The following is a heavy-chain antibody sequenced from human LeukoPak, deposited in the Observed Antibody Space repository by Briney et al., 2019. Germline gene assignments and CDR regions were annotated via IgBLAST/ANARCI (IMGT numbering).Heavy chain of an antibody. J-gene: IGHJ4*02. CDR2: ISYDGSNK. V-gene: IGHV3-30-3*01. D-gene: IGHD6-13*01. CDR3: ARGVGAAAALHAIDY. Sequence: PGGSLRLSCAASGFTFSSYAMHWVRQAPGKGLEWVAVISYDGSNKYYADSVKGRFTISRDNSKNTLYLQMNSLRAEDTAVYYCARGVGAAAALHAIDYWGQGTLVTVSS. CDR1: GFTFSSYA.